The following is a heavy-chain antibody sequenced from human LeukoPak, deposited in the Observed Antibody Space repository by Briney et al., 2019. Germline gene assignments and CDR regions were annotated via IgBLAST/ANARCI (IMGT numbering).Heavy chain of an antibody. CDR2: ISGSGGST. CDR1: GFTFSSYA. D-gene: IGHD3-10*01. Sequence: TGGSLRLSCAASGFTFSSYAMSWVRQAPGKGLEWVSAISGSGGSTYYADSVKGRFTIPRDNSKNTLYLQMNSLRAEDTAVYYCAKSPMVHRAEYFQHWGQGTLVTVSS. CDR3: AKSPMVHRAEYFQH. J-gene: IGHJ1*01. V-gene: IGHV3-23*01.